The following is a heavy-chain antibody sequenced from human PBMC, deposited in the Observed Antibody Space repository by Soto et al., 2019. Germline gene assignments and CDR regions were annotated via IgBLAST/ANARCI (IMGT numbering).Heavy chain of an antibody. J-gene: IGHJ5*01. CDR2: IYWDNDR. V-gene: IGHV2-5*02. D-gene: IGHD7-27*01. CDR1: GFSLTNSGVG. CDR3: AHRAPSSAWAGGWFDS. Sequence: QITLKESGPTLVEPTQTLTLTCSFSGFSLTNSGVGVGWFRQAPGKALECLGIIYWDNDRRYNPSLKTRLARTKDTSKNQVFLSLTYMEPVDTGTYYCAHRAPSSAWAGGWFDSWGTGPQVTVS.